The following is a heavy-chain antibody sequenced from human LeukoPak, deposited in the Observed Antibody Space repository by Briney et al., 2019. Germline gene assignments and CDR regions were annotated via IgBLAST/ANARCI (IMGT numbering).Heavy chain of an antibody. CDR3: ATCVAVLGLPDS. J-gene: IGHJ4*02. CDR2: INSDDSST. V-gene: IGHV3-74*01. D-gene: IGHD6-19*01. CDR1: GFTFSDYW. Sequence: GGSLRLSCAASGFTFSDYWMYWVRQGPGKGLVWVSRINSDDSSTSYADSVQGRFIISRDNAKNTLYLQMNSLRAEDTAVYYCATCVAVLGLPDSWGQGTLVHVSS.